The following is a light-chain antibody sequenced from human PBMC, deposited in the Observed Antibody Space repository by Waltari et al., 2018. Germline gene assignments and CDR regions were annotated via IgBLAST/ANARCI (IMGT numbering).Light chain of an antibody. CDR1: IGHSSYA. CDR3: QTWGTGIVV. CDR2: LNSDGSH. Sequence: QLVLTQSPSASASLGASVKLTCTLSIGHSSYAIAWHPQQPEKGPRYLMKLNSDGSHSKGDGIPDRFSGSSSGAERYLTISSLQSEDEADYYCQTWGTGIVVFGGGTKLTVL. V-gene: IGLV4-69*01. J-gene: IGLJ2*01.